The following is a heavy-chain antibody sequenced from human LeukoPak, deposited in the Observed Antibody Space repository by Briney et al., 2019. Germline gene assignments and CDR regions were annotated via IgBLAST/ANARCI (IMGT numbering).Heavy chain of an antibody. J-gene: IGHJ4*02. CDR3: ATETIGRHYDY. CDR2: TGPTGTDR. D-gene: IGHD1-14*01. CDR1: GFTFSSCG. V-gene: IGHV3-21*01. Sequence: GGCLRLSCAASGFTFSSCGFNWVRQAPGKGLEWVSSTGPTGTDRYYADSVRGRFTISRDNAKNPMYLQMDSLRDEDTAVYYCATETIGRHYDYWGQGTLLTVSS.